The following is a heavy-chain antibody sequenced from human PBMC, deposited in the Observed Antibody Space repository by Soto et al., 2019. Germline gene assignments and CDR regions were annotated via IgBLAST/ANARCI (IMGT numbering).Heavy chain of an antibody. Sequence: SVKVSCKASGDSFGNSAINWVRQTPGQGLEWLGGFIPVYRTLNYAQKFQGRVTITADESTGTAYMTLSSLASDDTAVYYCATGVIWIGYFTVDSWGQGTLVTVSS. CDR2: FIPVYRTL. CDR3: ATGVIWIGYFTVDS. CDR1: GDSFGNSA. D-gene: IGHD3-3*01. J-gene: IGHJ4*02. V-gene: IGHV1-69*13.